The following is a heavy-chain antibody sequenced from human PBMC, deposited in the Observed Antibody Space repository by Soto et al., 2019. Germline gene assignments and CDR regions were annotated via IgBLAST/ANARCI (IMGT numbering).Heavy chain of an antibody. Sequence: PSETLSLTCTVSGGSISHYYWSWIRQSPGRGLEWIGYAYYSGSTDYNPSLKSRVTMSVDTSKNQVSLKLNSVTTADTAVYYCARDRSTYGGGGTGEVKENWFDPGGPGTLVT. CDR1: GGSISHYY. CDR2: AYYSGST. D-gene: IGHD2-8*01. CDR3: ARDRSTYGGGGTGEVKENWFDP. V-gene: IGHV4-59*01. J-gene: IGHJ5*02.